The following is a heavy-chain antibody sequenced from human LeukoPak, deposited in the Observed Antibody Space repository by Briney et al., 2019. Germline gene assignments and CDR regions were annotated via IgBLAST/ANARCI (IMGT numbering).Heavy chain of an antibody. CDR3: ARDPLRGSPDYFDY. CDR1: GINFINFP. D-gene: IGHD3-16*01. CDR2: ISYDAKVT. Sequence: PGGSLRLSCVGFGINFINFPLHWVRQAPGKGLAWVAVISYDAKVTVYADSVKGRFTISRDDSKNTLYLQMNSLRREDTAMYHCARDPLRGSPDYFDYWGQGTLVTVSS. V-gene: IGHV3-30*01. J-gene: IGHJ4*02.